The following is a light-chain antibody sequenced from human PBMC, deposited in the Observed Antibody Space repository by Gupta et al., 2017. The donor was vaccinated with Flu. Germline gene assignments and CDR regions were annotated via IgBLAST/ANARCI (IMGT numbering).Light chain of an antibody. V-gene: IGKV3-20*01. CDR3: HQYINSPG. Sequence: EIVLTQSPGTLSLSPGERATLSCRASQTISSVYLAWYQQKPGQAPRLLIYGASIRATGIPDRFSGSGSGTDFTLTISRLEPEDFAVYYCHQYINSPGFGQGTKVKL. J-gene: IGKJ1*01. CDR1: QTISSVY. CDR2: GAS.